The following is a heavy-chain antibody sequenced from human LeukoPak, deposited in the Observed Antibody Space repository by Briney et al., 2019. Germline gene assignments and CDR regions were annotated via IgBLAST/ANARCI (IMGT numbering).Heavy chain of an antibody. Sequence: GGSLRLSCAASEFTFSKFWMSWVRQAPGEGPEWGASIKEDGSIQYYVDSVKGLFSLSRDNATTSLHLQMCSVRDEDTAVYYCASFGILVSWGAFYIWGPGTMVTVSS. D-gene: IGHD5/OR15-5a*01. CDR2: IKEDGSIQ. CDR3: ASFGILVSWGAFYI. J-gene: IGHJ3*02. CDR1: EFTFSKFW. V-gene: IGHV3-7*01.